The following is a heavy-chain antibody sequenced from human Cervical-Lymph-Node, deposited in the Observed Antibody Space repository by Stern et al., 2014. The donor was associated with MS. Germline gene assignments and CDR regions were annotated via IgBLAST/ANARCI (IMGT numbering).Heavy chain of an antibody. V-gene: IGHV3-23*01. CDR3: AKRHCSGTSCYKDY. D-gene: IGHD2-2*02. CDR1: GFTFNTYA. CDR2: ITGSGRTT. J-gene: IGHJ4*02. Sequence: EVQLLESGGGLVRPGGSLRVSCAASGFTFNTYAMTWVRQAPGKGLEWVSTITGSGRTTYYAGSVKGRFTISRDNSKNTLYLQMTSLRAGDTAVYYCAKRHCSGTSCYKDYWGQGTLVTVSS.